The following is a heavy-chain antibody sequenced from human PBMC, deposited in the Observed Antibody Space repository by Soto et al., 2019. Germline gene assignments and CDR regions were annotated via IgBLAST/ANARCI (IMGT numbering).Heavy chain of an antibody. V-gene: IGHV3-21*01. J-gene: IGHJ5*02. CDR2: ISSSSSYI. Sequence: GGSLRLSCAASGFTFSSYSMNWVRQAPGKGLEWVSSISSSSSYIYYADSVKGRFTISRDNVKNSLYLQMNSLRDEDTAVYYCARALGIAAAGGWFDPWGQGTLVTVSS. D-gene: IGHD6-13*01. CDR1: GFTFSSYS. CDR3: ARALGIAAAGGWFDP.